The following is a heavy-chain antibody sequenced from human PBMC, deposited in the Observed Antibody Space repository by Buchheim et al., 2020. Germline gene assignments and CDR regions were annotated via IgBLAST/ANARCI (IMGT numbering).Heavy chain of an antibody. V-gene: IGHV3-48*01. J-gene: IGHJ4*02. D-gene: IGHD6-19*01. Sequence: EVQLVESGGGLVQPGGSLRLSCAASGFSFSSYTMNWVRQAPGKGLEWVSYIGSSGSAKYYADSVKGRFTISRHNANNSLSLQMNSLRVEDTAVYYCARSRTAGTYYFDYWGQGAL. CDR3: ARSRTAGTYYFDY. CDR2: IGSSGSAK. CDR1: GFSFSSYT.